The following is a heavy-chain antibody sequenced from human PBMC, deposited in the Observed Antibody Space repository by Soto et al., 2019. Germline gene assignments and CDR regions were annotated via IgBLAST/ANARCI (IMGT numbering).Heavy chain of an antibody. CDR2: IYYSGST. Sequence: PSETLSLTCTVSGGSISSGGYYWSWIRQHPGKGLEWIGSIYYSGSTYYNPSLKSRVTISVDTSKNQFSLKLSSVTAADTAVYYCVRLIGNSWLDFWGQGTLVTVSS. V-gene: IGHV4-31*03. D-gene: IGHD1-26*01. CDR1: GGSISSGGYY. J-gene: IGHJ5*01. CDR3: VRLIGNSWLDF.